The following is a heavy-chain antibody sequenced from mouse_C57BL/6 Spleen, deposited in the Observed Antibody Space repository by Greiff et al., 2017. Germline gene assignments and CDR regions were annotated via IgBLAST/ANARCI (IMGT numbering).Heavy chain of an antibody. CDR1: GYTFTSYW. Sequence: QVQLQQPGAELVMPGASVKLSCKASGYTFTSYWMHWVKHRPGQGLEWIGEIDPSDSYTNYNQKFKGKSTLTVDKSSSTAYMQLSSLTSEDSAVYYCASGTGWLFAYWGQGTLVTVSA. V-gene: IGHV1-69*01. D-gene: IGHD4-1*01. J-gene: IGHJ3*01. CDR2: IDPSDSYT. CDR3: ASGTGWLFAY.